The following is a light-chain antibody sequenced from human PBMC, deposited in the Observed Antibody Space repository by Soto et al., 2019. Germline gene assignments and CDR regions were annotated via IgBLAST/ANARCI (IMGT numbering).Light chain of an antibody. CDR3: QLYGNSPRYT. CDR2: DAS. V-gene: IGKV3-20*01. CDR1: QTISSRY. J-gene: IGKJ2*01. Sequence: EIVLTQSPGTLSLSPGERATLSCRTSQTISSRYLAWYQQKLGQAPRLLIYDASSRATGIPDRFSGSGSGTDFTLTISRLEPEDFAVYYCQLYGNSPRYTFGQGTKLEIK.